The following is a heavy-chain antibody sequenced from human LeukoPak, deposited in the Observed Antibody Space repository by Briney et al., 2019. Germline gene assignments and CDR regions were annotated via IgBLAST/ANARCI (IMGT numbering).Heavy chain of an antibody. D-gene: IGHD6-13*01. V-gene: IGHV4-59*01. CDR3: ARQRRSSSRGPESWFDP. J-gene: IGHJ5*02. CDR1: GGSISGYY. CDR2: IYYSGST. Sequence: PSETLSLTCTVSGGSISGYYWSWIRQPPGKGLEWIGYIYYSGSTNYNPSLKSRVTISVDTSKNQFSLKLSSVTAADTAVYYCARQRRSSSRGPESWFDPWGQGTLVTVSS.